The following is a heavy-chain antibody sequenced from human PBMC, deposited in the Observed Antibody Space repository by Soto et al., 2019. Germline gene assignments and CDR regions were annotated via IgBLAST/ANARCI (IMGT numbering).Heavy chain of an antibody. CDR3: AKPWAPYQLLSGWFDP. J-gene: IGHJ5*02. D-gene: IGHD2-2*01. V-gene: IGHV4-39*01. CDR1: GGSIRSSSYY. Sequence: PSETLSLTCTVSGGSIRSSSYYWGWIRQPPGKGLEWIGSIYYSGSTYYNPSLKSRVTISVDTSKNQFSLKLSSVTAADTAVYYCAKPWAPYQLLSGWFDPWGQGTLVTVSS. CDR2: IYYSGST.